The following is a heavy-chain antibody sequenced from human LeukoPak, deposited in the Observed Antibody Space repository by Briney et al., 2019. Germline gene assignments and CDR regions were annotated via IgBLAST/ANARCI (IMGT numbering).Heavy chain of an antibody. D-gene: IGHD3-10*01. CDR1: GFTFSSYA. J-gene: IGHJ4*02. Sequence: GGSLRLSCAASGFTFSSYAMSWVRQAPGEGLEWVSAISGSGGSTYYADSVKGRFTISRDNSKNTLYLQMNSLRTEDTAVYYCARDFYASGSYYFDYWGQGTLVTVSS. CDR3: ARDFYASGSYYFDY. V-gene: IGHV3-23*01. CDR2: ISGSGGST.